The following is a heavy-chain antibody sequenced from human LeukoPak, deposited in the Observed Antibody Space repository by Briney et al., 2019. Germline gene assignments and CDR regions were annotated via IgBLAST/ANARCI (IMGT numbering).Heavy chain of an antibody. CDR3: ARGLRALYYYYYGMDV. Sequence: GASVKVSCKASGYTFTSYYMHWVRQAPGQGLEWMGIINPSGGSTSYAQKFQGRVTMTRDTSTSTVYMELSSLRSEDTAVYYCARGLRALYYYYYGMDVWGQGTTVTVSS. CDR1: GYTFTSYY. CDR2: INPSGGST. J-gene: IGHJ6*02. V-gene: IGHV1-46*01.